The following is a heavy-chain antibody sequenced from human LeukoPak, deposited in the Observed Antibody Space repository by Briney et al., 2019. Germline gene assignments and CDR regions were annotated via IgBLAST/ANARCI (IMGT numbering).Heavy chain of an antibody. J-gene: IGHJ3*01. CDR1: GFTFGRYT. Sequence: PGGSLRLSCEASGFTFGRYTMNWVRQAPGKGLEGVSSISPTSIYIYYGDSVRGRFTISRDTAKNALYLEMNSLRAEDTAVFYCARDLLYGAARGSFDLWGQGTMVTASS. CDR2: ISPTSIYI. CDR3: ARDLLYGAARGSFDL. D-gene: IGHD3-10*01. V-gene: IGHV3-21*01.